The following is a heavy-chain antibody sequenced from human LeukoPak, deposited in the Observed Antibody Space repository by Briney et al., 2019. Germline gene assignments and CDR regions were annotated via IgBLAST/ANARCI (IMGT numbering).Heavy chain of an antibody. CDR1: GGSIDSSSYY. Sequence: SETLSLTCAVSGGSIDSSSYYWGWIRQPPGKGLEWIGSIFRTGSTYYSASLKSRVPISVDTSKNHIALKLTSVTASDTAVCFCARRVGFYGSGSLNYFDPWGQGILVSVS. CDR3: ARRVGFYGSGSLNYFDP. J-gene: IGHJ5*01. V-gene: IGHV4-39*02. CDR2: IFRTGST. D-gene: IGHD3-10*01.